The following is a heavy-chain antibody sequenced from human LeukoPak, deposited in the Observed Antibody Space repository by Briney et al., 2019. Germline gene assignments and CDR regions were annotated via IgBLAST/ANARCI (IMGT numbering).Heavy chain of an antibody. V-gene: IGHV1-8*01. J-gene: IGHJ4*02. Sequence: ASVKVSCKASGYTFTSYDINWVRQATGQGLEWMGWMNPNSGNTGYAQKFQGRVTMTRNTSISTAYMELRSLRSDDTAVYYCARVRIEQQPYDYWGQGTLVTVSS. CDR3: ARVRIEQQPYDY. CDR1: GYTFTSYD. D-gene: IGHD6-13*01. CDR2: MNPNSGNT.